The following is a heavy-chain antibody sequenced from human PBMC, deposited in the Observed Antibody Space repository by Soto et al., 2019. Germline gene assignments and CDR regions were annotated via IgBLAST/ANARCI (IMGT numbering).Heavy chain of an antibody. J-gene: IGHJ6*02. CDR3: ARSDSSGYYLTANYYYYYGMDV. V-gene: IGHV4-61*01. D-gene: IGHD3-22*01. CDR1: GGSVSSGSYY. Sequence: SETLSLTCTVSGGSVSSGSYYWSWIRQPPGKGLEWIGYIYYSGSTNYNPSLKSRVTISVDSSKNQFSLKLSSVTAADTAVYYCARSDSSGYYLTANYYYYYGMDVWGQGTKVT. CDR2: IYYSGST.